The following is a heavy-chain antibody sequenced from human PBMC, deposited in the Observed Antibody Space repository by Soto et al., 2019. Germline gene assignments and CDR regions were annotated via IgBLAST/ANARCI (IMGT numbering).Heavy chain of an antibody. D-gene: IGHD3-22*01. Sequence: QVQLLESGGNLVKPGGSLRLSCAGSGFTFSDYYMSWIRQAPGKGLEWVSYISSSGNIIYYADSVQGRFTISRDNAKNSRYLQMNSLRAEDTAVYYCARDLGYYASDGYFDYWGQGTLVTVSS. V-gene: IGHV3-11*01. J-gene: IGHJ4*02. CDR1: GFTFSDYY. CDR3: ARDLGYYASDGYFDY. CDR2: ISSSGNII.